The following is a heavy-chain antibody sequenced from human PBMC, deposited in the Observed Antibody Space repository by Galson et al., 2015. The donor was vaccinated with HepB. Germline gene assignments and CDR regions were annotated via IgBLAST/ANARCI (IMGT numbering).Heavy chain of an antibody. CDR1: GFTFSSYG. D-gene: IGHD5-18*01. J-gene: IGHJ4*02. Sequence: SLRLSCAASGFTFSSYGMHWVRQAPGKGLEWVSSISSSSSYIYYADSVKGRFTISRDNAKNSLYLQMNSLRAEDTAVYYCARGPVDTAMVLFDYWGQGTLVTVSS. V-gene: IGHV3-21*01. CDR2: ISSSSSYI. CDR3: ARGPVDTAMVLFDY.